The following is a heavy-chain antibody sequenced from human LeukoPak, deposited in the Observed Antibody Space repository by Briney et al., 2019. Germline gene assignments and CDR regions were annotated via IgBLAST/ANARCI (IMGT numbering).Heavy chain of an antibody. V-gene: IGHV1-69*13. Sequence: SVKVSCNASGGTFSSYAISWVRQAPGQGLEWMGGIIPIFGTANYAQKFQGRVTITADESTSTAYMELSSLRSEDTAVYYCARHGTVPAAITWDYYFDYWGQGTLVTVSS. CDR3: ARHGTVPAAITWDYYFDY. D-gene: IGHD2-2*01. CDR1: GGTFSSYA. J-gene: IGHJ4*02. CDR2: IIPIFGTA.